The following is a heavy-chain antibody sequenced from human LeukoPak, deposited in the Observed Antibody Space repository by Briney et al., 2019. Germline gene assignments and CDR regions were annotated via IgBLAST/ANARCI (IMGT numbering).Heavy chain of an antibody. J-gene: IGHJ4*02. Sequence: GGSLRLSCAASGFTFSSYSMNWVRQAPGKGLEGVSSISSSSSYIYYADSVKGRFTISRDNSKNTLYLQMNSLRAEDTAVYYCAKELYPYYYDSSGYLDYFDYWGQGTLVTVSS. CDR2: ISSSSSYI. CDR3: AKELYPYYYDSSGYLDYFDY. V-gene: IGHV3-21*04. D-gene: IGHD3-22*01. CDR1: GFTFSSYS.